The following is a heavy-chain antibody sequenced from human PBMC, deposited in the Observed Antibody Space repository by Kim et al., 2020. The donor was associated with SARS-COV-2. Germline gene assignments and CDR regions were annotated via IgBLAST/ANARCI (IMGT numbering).Heavy chain of an antibody. CDR3: ARDRGVVVAATLDY. V-gene: IGHV3-30*07. D-gene: IGHD2-15*01. Sequence: ADAVQGRFTIPRDNSKNTLYLQMNSLRAEDTAVYYCARDRGVVVAATLDYWGQGTLVTVSS. J-gene: IGHJ4*02.